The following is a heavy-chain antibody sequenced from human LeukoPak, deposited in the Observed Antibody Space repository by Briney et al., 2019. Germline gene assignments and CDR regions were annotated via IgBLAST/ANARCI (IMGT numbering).Heavy chain of an antibody. Sequence: PSETLSLTCTVSGGSISSYYWSRIRQPPGKGLEWIGYIFHTGDTNCNPSLKSRVTVSLDTSKNQVSLRLSSVTAADTAVYYCARHPFATPFDYWGQGTLVTVSS. CDR3: ARHPFATPFDY. J-gene: IGHJ4*02. CDR1: GGSISSYY. V-gene: IGHV4-59*08. CDR2: IFHTGDT. D-gene: IGHD1-26*01.